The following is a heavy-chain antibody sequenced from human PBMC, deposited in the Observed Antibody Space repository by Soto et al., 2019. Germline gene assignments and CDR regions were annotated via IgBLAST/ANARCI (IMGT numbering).Heavy chain of an antibody. V-gene: IGHV4-31*03. J-gene: IGHJ3*02. CDR1: GGSISSGGYY. CDR2: IYYSGST. D-gene: IGHD4-17*01. Sequence: QVQLQESGPGLVKPSQTLSLTCTVSGGSISSGGYYWSWIRQHPGKGLEWIGYIYYSGSTYYNPSIKSRVTISVDTSKNQFSLKLSSVTAADTAVYYCAREAHDYGDSTGAFDIWGQGTMVTVSS. CDR3: AREAHDYGDSTGAFDI.